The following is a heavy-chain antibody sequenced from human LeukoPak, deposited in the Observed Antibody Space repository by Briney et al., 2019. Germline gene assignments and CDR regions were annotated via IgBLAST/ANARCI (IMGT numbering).Heavy chain of an antibody. CDR1: GFSFSGYW. Sequence: GGSLRLSCVASGFSFSGYWMSWVRQAPGKGLEWVANIKQDGSEKYYVDSVKGGFTISRDNAKNSLYLQMNSLRAEGTAVYYCARGRHFGGNSLVSFDYWGPGTLVTVSS. D-gene: IGHD4-23*01. CDR2: IKQDGSEK. V-gene: IGHV3-7*01. J-gene: IGHJ4*02. CDR3: ARGRHFGGNSLVSFDY.